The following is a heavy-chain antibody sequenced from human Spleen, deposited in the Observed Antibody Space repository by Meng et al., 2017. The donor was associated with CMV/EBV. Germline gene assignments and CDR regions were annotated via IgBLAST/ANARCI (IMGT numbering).Heavy chain of an antibody. CDR3: ASPRGCGGDCYRDV. Sequence: LSLTCAASGFTVSSNYMSWVRQAPGKGLEWVSVIYSGGSTYYADSVKGRFTISRDNSKNTLYLQMNSLRAEDTAVYYCASPRGCGGDCYRDVWGQGTTVTVSS. CDR1: GFTVSSNY. CDR2: IYSGGST. V-gene: IGHV3-53*01. J-gene: IGHJ6*02. D-gene: IGHD2-21*01.